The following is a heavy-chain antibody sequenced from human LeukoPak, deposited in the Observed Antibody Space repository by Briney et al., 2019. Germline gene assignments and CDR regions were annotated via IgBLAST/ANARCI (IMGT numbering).Heavy chain of an antibody. CDR2: ISGSSSYM. Sequence: PGGSLRLSCAASGFTFSSYAMSWVRQAPGKGLEWVSAISGSSSYMYYADSVKGRFTISRDNAKNSLYLQMNSLTVEDTAVYYCARGKGGSSWIDPWGQGTLVTVSS. J-gene: IGHJ5*02. CDR1: GFTFSSYA. V-gene: IGHV3-21*01. D-gene: IGHD5-24*01. CDR3: ARGKGGSSWIDP.